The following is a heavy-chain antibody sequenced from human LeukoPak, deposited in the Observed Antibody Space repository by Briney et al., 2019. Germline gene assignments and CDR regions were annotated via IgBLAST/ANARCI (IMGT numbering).Heavy chain of an antibody. CDR3: ARDTEWFDP. V-gene: IGHV3-7*03. CDR1: GFTFSSYY. J-gene: IGHJ5*02. D-gene: IGHD4-17*01. CDR2: IRQDGSEK. Sequence: GGSLRLSCAASGFTFSSYYMSWVRQAPGKGLEWVANIRQDGSEKYYVDSVMGRFTISRDNAKNSLYLQMNSLRAEDTAVYYCARDTEWFDPWGQGTLVTVSS.